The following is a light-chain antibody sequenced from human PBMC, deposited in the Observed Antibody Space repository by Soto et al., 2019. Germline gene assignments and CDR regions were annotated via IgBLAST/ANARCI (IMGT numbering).Light chain of an antibody. CDR1: SSDVGGYNS. V-gene: IGLV2-14*01. Sequence: QSALTQPASVSGSPGQSITISCTGTSSDVGGYNSVSWYQQHPGKAPKLMIYEVSHRPSGVSDRFSGSKSGNTASLTISGLQAEDEADYYCSSNTSTSSVVFGGGTQLTVL. CDR2: EVS. J-gene: IGLJ2*01. CDR3: SSNTSTSSVV.